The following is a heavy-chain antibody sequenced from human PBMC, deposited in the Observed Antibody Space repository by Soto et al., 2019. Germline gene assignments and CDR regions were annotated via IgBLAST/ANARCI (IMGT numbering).Heavy chain of an antibody. CDR2: IYYSGST. V-gene: IGHV4-39*01. D-gene: IGHD2-15*01. J-gene: IGHJ3*02. CDR3: ARQGRYCSGGSCSDAFDI. Sequence: QLQLQESGPGLVKPSETLSLTCTVSGGSISSSSYYWGWIRQPQGKGLEWIGSIYYSGSTYYNPSLKSRVTISVDTSKNQFSLKLISVTAADTAVYYCARQGRYCSGGSCSDAFDIWGQGTMVTVSS. CDR1: GGSISSSSYY.